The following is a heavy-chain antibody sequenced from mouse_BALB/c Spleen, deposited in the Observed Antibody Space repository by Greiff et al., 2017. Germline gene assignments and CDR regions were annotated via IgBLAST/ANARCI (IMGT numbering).Heavy chain of an antibody. CDR1: GFTFSSYT. Sequence: EVNVVEPGGGLVQPGGSLKLPCAASGFTFSSYTMSWVRQTPEKRLEWVAYISNGGGSTYYPDTVKGRFTISRDNAKTTLYLQMSSLKSEDTAMYYYARHWDGYAYAMDYWGQGTSVTVSS. V-gene: IGHV5-12-2*01. CDR3: ARHWDGYAYAMDY. D-gene: IGHD2-2*01. J-gene: IGHJ4*01. CDR2: ISNGGGST.